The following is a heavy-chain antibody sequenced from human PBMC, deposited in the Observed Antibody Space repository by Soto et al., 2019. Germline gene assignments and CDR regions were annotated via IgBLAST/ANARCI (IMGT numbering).Heavy chain of an antibody. J-gene: IGHJ3*02. CDR2: IYSGGST. CDR3: ARGRYCGGACYPGIDAFDI. Sequence: AGSLRLSCAASGFTVSSNYMSWVRQAPGKGLEWVSVIYSGGSTYYADSVKGRFTISRDNSKNTLYLQMNSLRAEDTAVYYCARGRYCGGACYPGIDAFDIWGQGTMVTVSS. CDR1: GFTVSSNY. V-gene: IGHV3-53*01. D-gene: IGHD2-21*02.